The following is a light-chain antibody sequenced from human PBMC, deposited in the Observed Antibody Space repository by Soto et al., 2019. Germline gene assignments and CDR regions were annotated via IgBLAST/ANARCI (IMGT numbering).Light chain of an antibody. CDR2: GAS. CDR1: QTINSN. Sequence: EIVMTQSPVALSVSPGEGATLSCRASQTINSNLAWYQQKPGQAPRLLIYGASTRATGIPARFSGSGSGTEFTLTISSLQSEDFAVYYCQQYNNWPPLTFGGGTKVEIK. CDR3: QQYNNWPPLT. V-gene: IGKV3-15*01. J-gene: IGKJ4*01.